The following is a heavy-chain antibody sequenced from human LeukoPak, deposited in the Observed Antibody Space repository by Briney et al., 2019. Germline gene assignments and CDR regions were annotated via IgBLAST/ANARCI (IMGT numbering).Heavy chain of an antibody. CDR1: GYTFTSYA. V-gene: IGHV1-3*01. Sequence: GASVKVSCKASGYTFTSYAMHWVRQAPGQRLEWMGWINAGNGNTKYSQKFQGRVTITGDTSASTAYMELSSLRSEDTAVYYCARNHYGSGSYPADYWGQGTLVTVSS. J-gene: IGHJ4*02. CDR3: ARNHYGSGSYPADY. CDR2: INAGNGNT. D-gene: IGHD3-10*01.